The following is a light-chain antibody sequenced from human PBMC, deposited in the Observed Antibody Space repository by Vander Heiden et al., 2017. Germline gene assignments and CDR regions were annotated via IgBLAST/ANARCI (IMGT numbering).Light chain of an antibody. V-gene: IGKV1-39*01. J-gene: IGKJ1*01. CDR1: QSISSH. CDR2: GAS. Sequence: IKLDESPSSLSASVGGRVTITCRASQSISSHLDWYQQKPGQAPKHLIYGASNLHTGIPARFSGSGSGTDFTLTISSLQPEDFTAYYCQQCYSTPWTFGQGTKVEIK. CDR3: QQCYSTPWT.